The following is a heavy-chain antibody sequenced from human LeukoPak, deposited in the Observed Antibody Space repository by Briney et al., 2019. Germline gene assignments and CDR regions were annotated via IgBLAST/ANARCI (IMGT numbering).Heavy chain of an antibody. Sequence: ASVKVSCKASGGTFSSYAISWVRQAPGPGLEWMGGILPIFGTANYAQKFQGRVTITADESASTAYMELSSLRSEDTAVYYCAGYGSGIENYYYYYMDVWGKGTTVTVSS. CDR2: ILPIFGTA. D-gene: IGHD3-10*01. V-gene: IGHV1-69*13. CDR3: AGYGSGIENYYYYYMDV. J-gene: IGHJ6*03. CDR1: GGTFSSYA.